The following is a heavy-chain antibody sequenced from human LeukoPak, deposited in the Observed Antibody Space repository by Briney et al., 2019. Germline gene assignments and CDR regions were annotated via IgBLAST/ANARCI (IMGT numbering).Heavy chain of an antibody. D-gene: IGHD2-2*01. CDR2: IYSGGST. CDR3: ARDRSTGHLDY. J-gene: IGHJ4*02. Sequence: GGSLRLSCAASGFTVSSNYMSWVRQAPGKGLEWVSVIYSGGSTYYADSVKGRFTISRDNSKNTLYLQMNSLRAEDTAVYYCARDRSTGHLDYWGQGTLVTASS. CDR1: GFTVSSNY. V-gene: IGHV3-66*01.